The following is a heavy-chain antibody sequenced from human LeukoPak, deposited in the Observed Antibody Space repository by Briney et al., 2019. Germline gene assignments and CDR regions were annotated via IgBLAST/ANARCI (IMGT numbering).Heavy chain of an antibody. CDR1: GYSFITYR. D-gene: IGHD4-23*01. J-gene: IGHJ4*02. CDR2: IYPGDSDI. V-gene: IGHV5-51*01. Sequence: GESLKISCKGSGYSFITYRIGWVRQMPGKGLEWMGIIYPGDSDIRYSPSFQGQVTISADKSISTAYLQWSSLKASDTAMYYCARHRTTVVTPFDYWGQGTLVTVSS. CDR3: ARHRTTVVTPFDY.